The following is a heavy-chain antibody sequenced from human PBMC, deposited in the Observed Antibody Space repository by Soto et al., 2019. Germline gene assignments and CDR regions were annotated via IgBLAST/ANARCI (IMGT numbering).Heavy chain of an antibody. D-gene: IGHD3-22*01. CDR2: IWYDGSNK. J-gene: IGHJ4*02. Sequence: GGSLRLSCAASGFTFSSYGMHWVRQAPGKGLEWVAVIWYDGSNKYYADSVKGRFTISRDNSKNTLYLQMNSLRAEDTAVYYCARPTRRDSSILPYWGQGTLVTVSS. V-gene: IGHV3-33*01. CDR3: ARPTRRDSSILPY. CDR1: GFTFSSYG.